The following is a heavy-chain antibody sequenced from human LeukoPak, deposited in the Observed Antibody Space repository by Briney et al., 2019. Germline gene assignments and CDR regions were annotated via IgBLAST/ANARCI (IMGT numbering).Heavy chain of an antibody. CDR2: ISWNSGSI. D-gene: IGHD5-18*01. CDR3: AKDAYTAMVYFDY. CDR1: GFTFDDYA. V-gene: IGHV3-9*01. J-gene: IGHJ4*02. Sequence: SGGSLRLSCAASGFTFDDYAMHWVRQAPGKGLEWVSGISWNSGSIGYADSVKGRFTISRDNAKNSLYLQMNSLRAEDTALYYCAKDAYTAMVYFDYWGQGTLVTVSS.